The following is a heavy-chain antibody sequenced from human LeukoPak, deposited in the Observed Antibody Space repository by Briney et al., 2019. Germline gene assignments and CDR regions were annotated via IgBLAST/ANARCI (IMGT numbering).Heavy chain of an antibody. CDR1: GFTFSSYA. V-gene: IGHV3-21*01. J-gene: IGHJ4*02. CDR2: ITGSSDSI. CDR3: ARLVCSTIPCYGKFYFDS. D-gene: IGHD2-2*01. Sequence: PGGSLRLSCAASGFTFSSYAMEWVRQAPGKGLEWVSSITGSSDSIYYADSVKGRFTISRDNAKNSVYLQMNSLRAEDTAVYYCARLVCSTIPCYGKFYFDSWSQGTLVPVSS.